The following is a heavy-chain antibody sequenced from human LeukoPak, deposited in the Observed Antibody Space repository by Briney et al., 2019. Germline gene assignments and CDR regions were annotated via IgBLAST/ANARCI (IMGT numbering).Heavy chain of an antibody. V-gene: IGHV3-21*01. D-gene: IGHD3-9*01. J-gene: IGHJ4*02. Sequence: KTGGSLRLSCAASGFTFSSYSMNWVRQAPGKGLEWVSSISSSSSYIYYADSVKGRFTISRDNAKNSLYLQMNSLRAEDTAVYYCAKSNYDILTGYYIGYYFDYRGQGTLVTVSS. CDR3: AKSNYDILTGYYIGYYFDY. CDR2: ISSSSSYI. CDR1: GFTFSSYS.